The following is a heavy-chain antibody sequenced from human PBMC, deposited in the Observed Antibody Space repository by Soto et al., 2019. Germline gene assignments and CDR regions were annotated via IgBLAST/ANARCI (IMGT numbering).Heavy chain of an antibody. Sequence: QVQLVQSGAEVKKPGSSVKVSCKASGGTFSTYTISWVRQAPGQGLEWLGRIIPLFGLPNHAQKFRDRVTISADKPTDTAYLEMNSLRPEDTAVYYCAFDVQTGVVYFDNWGQETLVTVSS. CDR2: IIPLFGLP. D-gene: IGHD2-21*01. V-gene: IGHV1-69*02. J-gene: IGHJ4*02. CDR3: AFDVQTGVVYFDN. CDR1: GGTFSTYT.